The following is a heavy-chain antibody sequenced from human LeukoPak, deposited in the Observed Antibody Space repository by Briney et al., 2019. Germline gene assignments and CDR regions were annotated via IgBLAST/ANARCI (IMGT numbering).Heavy chain of an antibody. J-gene: IGHJ4*02. CDR1: GFTFSDYA. CDR3: VKDRYVARGDYLDF. Sequence: PGGSLRLSCAASGFTFSDYAMTWVRQAPEKGLEWVSSFSGSGYNTNYADSVKGRFTISRDNAKNTQSLQMSSLRTEDTAIYYCVKDRYVARGDYLDFWGQGTLVTVSS. V-gene: IGHV3-23*01. CDR2: FSGSGYNT. D-gene: IGHD3-10*01.